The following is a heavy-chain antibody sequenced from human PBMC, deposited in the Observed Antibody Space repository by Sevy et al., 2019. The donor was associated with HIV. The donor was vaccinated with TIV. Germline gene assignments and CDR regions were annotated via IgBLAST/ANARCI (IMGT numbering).Heavy chain of an antibody. Sequence: GGSLRLSCAASGFTFSSYEMNWVRQAPGKGLEWVSYISSSGSTIYYAHSVKGRFTISRDNAKNSLYLQMNSLRAEDTAVYYCARESHEAVTQYYYYMDVWGKGTTVTVSS. V-gene: IGHV3-48*03. D-gene: IGHD4-17*01. CDR3: ARESHEAVTQYYYYMDV. J-gene: IGHJ6*03. CDR2: ISSSGSTI. CDR1: GFTFSSYE.